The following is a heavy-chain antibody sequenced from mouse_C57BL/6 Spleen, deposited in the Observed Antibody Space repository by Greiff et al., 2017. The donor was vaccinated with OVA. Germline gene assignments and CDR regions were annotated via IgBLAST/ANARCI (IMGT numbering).Heavy chain of an antibody. J-gene: IGHJ2*01. Sequence: EVQLVESGGDLVKPGGSLKLSCAASGFTFSSYGMSWVRQTPDKRLEWVATISSGGSYTYYPDSVKGRFTISSDNAKNTLYLQMSSLKSEDTAMYYCARHEGYSFDYWGQGTTRTVSS. CDR1: GFTFSSYG. CDR2: ISSGGSYT. CDR3: ARHEGYSFDY. V-gene: IGHV5-6*01.